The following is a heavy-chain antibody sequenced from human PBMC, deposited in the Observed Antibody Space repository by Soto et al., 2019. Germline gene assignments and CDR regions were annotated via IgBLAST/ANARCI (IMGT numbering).Heavy chain of an antibody. V-gene: IGHV3-66*01. J-gene: IGHJ4*02. CDR2: IYRGGST. CDR3: AGRNSGDYPYFDF. Sequence: PGGSLRLSCAASGFTVSRNSMTWVRQAPGKGLEWVSLIYRGGSTYYADSVKGRFTISRDSSKNTLYLQMNSLRADDTALYYCAGRNSGDYPYFDFWGPGTPVTVSS. D-gene: IGHD4-17*01. CDR1: GFTVSRNS.